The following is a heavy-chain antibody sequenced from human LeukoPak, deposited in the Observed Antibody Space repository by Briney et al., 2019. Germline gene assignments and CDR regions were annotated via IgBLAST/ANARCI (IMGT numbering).Heavy chain of an antibody. CDR1: GFTFCTYA. J-gene: IGHJ4*02. CDR3: ARGAILGGYNLIDD. V-gene: IGHV3-30*04. D-gene: IGHD1-26*01. CDR2: ILSDGSIQ. Sequence: GGSLRLSCAASGFTFCTYAMHWVRQAPGKGLEWVAVILSDGSIQNSADSVRGRFIISRDNSKNTLFLQMNRLRTEDTGVYYCARGAILGGYNLIDDWGQGTLVTVSS.